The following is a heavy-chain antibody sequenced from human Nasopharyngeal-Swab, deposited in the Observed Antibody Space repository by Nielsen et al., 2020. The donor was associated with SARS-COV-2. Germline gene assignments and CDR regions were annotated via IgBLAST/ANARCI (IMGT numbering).Heavy chain of an antibody. V-gene: IGHV7-4-1*02. Sequence: ASVKVSCKASGYTFTSYAMNWVRQAPGQGLEWMGWINTNTGNPTYAQGFTGRFVFSLDTSVSTAYLQISSLKAEDTAVYYCASPYCSSTSCYYYYGMDVWGQGTTVTVSS. D-gene: IGHD2-2*01. J-gene: IGHJ6*02. CDR2: INTNTGNP. CDR1: GYTFTSYA. CDR3: ASPYCSSTSCYYYYGMDV.